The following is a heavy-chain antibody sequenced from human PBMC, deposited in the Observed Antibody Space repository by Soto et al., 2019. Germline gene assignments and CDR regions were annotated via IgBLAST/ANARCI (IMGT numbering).Heavy chain of an antibody. J-gene: IGHJ6*02. CDR1: GFTFSDYY. D-gene: IGHD5-12*01. CDR3: ARDKSGSRFYYYYYGMDV. CDR2: ISSGGTTI. V-gene: IGHV3-11*01. Sequence: GGSLRLSCAASGFTFSDYYMSWIRQAPGKGLEWVSYISSGGTTIYYADSVKGRFTISRDNAKNSLYLQMNSLRAEDTAVYYCARDKSGSRFYYYYYGMDVWGQGTTVTVSS.